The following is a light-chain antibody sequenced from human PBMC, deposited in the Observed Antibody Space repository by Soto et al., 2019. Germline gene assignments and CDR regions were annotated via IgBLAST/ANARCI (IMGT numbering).Light chain of an antibody. CDR3: QQSFSTPYT. CDR1: QSISSY. J-gene: IGKJ4*01. V-gene: IGKV1-39*01. Sequence: DIQMTQSPSSLSASVGDRVTITCRASQSISSYLNWYQQKPGKAPKLLIYDVSSLQSGVPSRFSGSSSGADFTLTISSLQPEDSATYFCQQSFSTPYTFGGGTKVGTK. CDR2: DVS.